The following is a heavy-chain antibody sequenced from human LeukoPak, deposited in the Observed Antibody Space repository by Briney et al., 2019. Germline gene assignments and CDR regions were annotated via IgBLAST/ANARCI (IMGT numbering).Heavy chain of an antibody. CDR3: ARSFNRGAMIVVRPGAVDI. CDR2: ISAYNGNT. D-gene: IGHD3-22*01. Sequence: ASVKVSCKASGYTFTSYGISWVRQAPGQGLEWMGWISAYNGNTNYAQKLQGRVTMTTDTSTSTAYMELRSLRSDDTAVYYCARSFNRGAMIVVRPGAVDIWGQGTMVTVSS. J-gene: IGHJ3*02. CDR1: GYTFTSYG. V-gene: IGHV1-18*01.